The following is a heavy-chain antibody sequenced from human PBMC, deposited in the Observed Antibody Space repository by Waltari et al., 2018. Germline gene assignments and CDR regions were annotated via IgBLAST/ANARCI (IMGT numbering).Heavy chain of an antibody. Sequence: QLQESGPGLVKPSETVSLTCSVSGDSIMKNNYHWGWIRQPPGKGLEWIGSIYNSVTTYYHPSLNSRVTISLDASRNQFSLRLLSVTAADTAVYYCARASTAIFGVVITGYNIWGQGTVVTVSS. CDR2: IYNSVTT. V-gene: IGHV4-39*07. CDR1: GDSIMKNNYH. CDR3: ARASTAIFGVVITGYNI. J-gene: IGHJ3*01. D-gene: IGHD3-3*02.